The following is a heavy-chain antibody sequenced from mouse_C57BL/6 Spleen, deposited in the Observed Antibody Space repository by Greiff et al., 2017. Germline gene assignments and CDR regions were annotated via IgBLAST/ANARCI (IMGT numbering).Heavy chain of an antibody. D-gene: IGHD1-1*01. J-gene: IGHJ4*01. CDR1: GFTFSSYA. Sequence: EVQLVESGGGLVKPGGSLKLSCAASGFTFSSYAMSWVRQTPEKRLEWVATISDGGSYTYYPDNVKGRFTIARDNAKNNLYLQMSHLKSEDTAMYYCASITAVVAGDAYAMDYWGQGTSVTVSS. CDR3: ASITAVVAGDAYAMDY. V-gene: IGHV5-4*01. CDR2: ISDGGSYT.